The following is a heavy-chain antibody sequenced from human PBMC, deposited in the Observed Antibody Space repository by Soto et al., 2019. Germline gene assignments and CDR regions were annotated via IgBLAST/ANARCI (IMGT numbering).Heavy chain of an antibody. V-gene: IGHV3-33*01. CDR2: IWYDGSNK. CDR1: GFTFSSYG. J-gene: IGHJ4*02. Sequence: PGESLKISCAASGFTFSSYGMHWVRQAPGKGLEWVAVIWYDGSNKYYADSVKGRFTISRDNSKNTLYLQMNSLRAEDTAVYYCAREGPSGYPYYFDYWGQGTLVTVSS. CDR3: AREGPSGYPYYFDY. D-gene: IGHD3-9*01.